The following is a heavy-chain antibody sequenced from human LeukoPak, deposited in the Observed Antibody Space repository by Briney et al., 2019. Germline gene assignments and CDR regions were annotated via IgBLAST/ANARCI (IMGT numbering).Heavy chain of an antibody. CDR2: IIPIFGTA. CDR1: GGTFSSYA. CDR3: AREDIVVVPAARAGYNWFDP. V-gene: IGHV1-69*05. Sequence: ASVKVSCKASGGTFSSYAISWVRQAPGQGLEWMGGIIPIFGTANYAQKFQGRVTITTDESTSTAYMELSSLRSEDTAVYYCAREDIVVVPAARAGYNWFDPWGQGTLATVSS. J-gene: IGHJ5*02. D-gene: IGHD2-2*01.